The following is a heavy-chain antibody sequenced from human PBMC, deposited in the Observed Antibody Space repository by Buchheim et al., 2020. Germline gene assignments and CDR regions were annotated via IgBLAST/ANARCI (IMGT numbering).Heavy chain of an antibody. J-gene: IGHJ6*02. CDR2: YHRTGIT. Sequence: QVQLQESGPGLVKPSETLSLTCTVSGASISHYHWSWIRQSAGKGLEWIGRYHRTGITDYNPSLRSRVTISVDTSKNQFSLKLSSVTAADTAVYYCARAPTWRNGLDVWGQGTT. CDR3: ARAPTWRNGLDV. V-gene: IGHV4-4*07. D-gene: IGHD3-3*01. CDR1: GASISHYH.